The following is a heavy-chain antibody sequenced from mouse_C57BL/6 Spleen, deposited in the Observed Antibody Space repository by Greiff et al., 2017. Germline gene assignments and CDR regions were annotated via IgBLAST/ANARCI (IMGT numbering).Heavy chain of an antibody. CDR3: ARSKYYGSSNNYAMDY. Sequence: EVQLQQSGPELVKPGASVKMSCKASGYTFTDYNMHWVKQSHGKSLEWIGYINPNNGGTSYNQKFKGKATLTVNKSSSTAYMELRSLTSEDSAVYYCARSKYYGSSNNYAMDYWGQGTSVTVSS. CDR2: INPNNGGT. CDR1: GYTFTDYN. J-gene: IGHJ4*01. V-gene: IGHV1-22*01. D-gene: IGHD1-1*01.